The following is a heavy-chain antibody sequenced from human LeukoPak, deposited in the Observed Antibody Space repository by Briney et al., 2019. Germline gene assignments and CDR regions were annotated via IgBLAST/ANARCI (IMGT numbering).Heavy chain of an antibody. CDR3: ARDRYYCTNGVCYTVFDY. Sequence: ASVKVSCKASGYTFTSYGISWVRQAPGQGLEWMGWISAYNGNTNYAQKLQGRVTMTTDTSTSTAYMELRSLRSDDTAVYYCARDRYYCTNGVCYTVFDYWGQGTLVTVSS. J-gene: IGHJ4*02. V-gene: IGHV1-18*01. D-gene: IGHD2-8*01. CDR2: ISAYNGNT. CDR1: GYTFTSYG.